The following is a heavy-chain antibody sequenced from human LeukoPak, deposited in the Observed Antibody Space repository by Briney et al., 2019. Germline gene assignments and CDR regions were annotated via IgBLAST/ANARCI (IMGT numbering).Heavy chain of an antibody. D-gene: IGHD3-22*01. CDR3: ARYVSSGYYLRKNYFDY. Sequence: SETLSLTCTVSGGSISSGGYYWSWIRQHPGKGLKWIGYIYYSGSTYYNPSLKSRVTISVDTSKNQFSLKLSSVTAADTAVYYCARYVSSGYYLRKNYFDYWGQGTLVTVSS. V-gene: IGHV4-31*03. CDR1: GGSISSGGYY. J-gene: IGHJ4*02. CDR2: IYYSGST.